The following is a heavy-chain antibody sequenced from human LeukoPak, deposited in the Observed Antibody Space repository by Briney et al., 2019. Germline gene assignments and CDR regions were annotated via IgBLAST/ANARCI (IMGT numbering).Heavy chain of an antibody. J-gene: IGHJ6*02. CDR1: GFTFSSYG. D-gene: IGHD6-19*01. CDR2: ISYDGSNK. V-gene: IGHV3-30*18. CDR3: AKVLGYSSGWTPPYYYYGMDV. Sequence: PGGSLRLSCAASGFTFSSYGMHWVRQAPGKGPEWVAVISYDGSNKYYADSVKGRFTISRDNSKNTLYLQMNSLRAEDTAVYYCAKVLGYSSGWTPPYYYYGMDVWGQGTTVTVSS.